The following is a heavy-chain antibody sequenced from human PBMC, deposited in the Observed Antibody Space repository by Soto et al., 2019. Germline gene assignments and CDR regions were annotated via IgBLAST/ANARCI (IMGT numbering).Heavy chain of an antibody. J-gene: IGHJ4*02. CDR1: GYTFTSYA. CDR2: INAGNGNT. CDR3: ARSIVVVTTFDY. Sequence: GASVKVSCKASGYTFTSYAMHWVRQAPGQRLEWMGWINAGNGNTKYSQKFQGRVTITRDTSANTAYMELSSLRSEDTAVYYCARSIVVVTTFDYWGQGTLVTVSS. V-gene: IGHV1-3*01. D-gene: IGHD3-22*01.